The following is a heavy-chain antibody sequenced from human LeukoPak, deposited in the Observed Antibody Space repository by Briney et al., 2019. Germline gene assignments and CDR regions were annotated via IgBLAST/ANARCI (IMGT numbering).Heavy chain of an antibody. D-gene: IGHD2-15*01. V-gene: IGHV1-69*05. CDR2: IIPIFGTA. CDR1: GGTFSSYA. J-gene: IGHJ4*02. Sequence: SVKVSCKASGGTFSSYAISWVRQAPGQGLERMGGIIPIFGTANYAQKFQGRVTITTDESTSTAYMELSSLRSEDTAVYYCARKYCSGGSCYSGFDYWGQGTLVTVSS. CDR3: ARKYCSGGSCYSGFDY.